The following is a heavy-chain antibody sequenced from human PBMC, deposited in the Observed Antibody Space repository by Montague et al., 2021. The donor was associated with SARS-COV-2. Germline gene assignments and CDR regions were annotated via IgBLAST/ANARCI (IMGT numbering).Heavy chain of an antibody. CDR2: INHSGST. CDR1: GGSFSDYY. V-gene: IGHV4-34*01. D-gene: IGHD1-1*01. Sequence: SETLSLTCAVSGGSFSDYYWSWIRQPPGKGLEWMGEINHSGSTGYNPSXXSRVTISVDTSKNQFSLRLTSVTAADTAVYYCARERQGNYFHYYGLDVWGQGTTVTVSS. CDR3: ARERQGNYFHYYGLDV. J-gene: IGHJ6*02.